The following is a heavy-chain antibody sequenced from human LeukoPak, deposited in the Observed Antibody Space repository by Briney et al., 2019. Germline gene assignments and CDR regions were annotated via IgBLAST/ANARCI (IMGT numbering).Heavy chain of an antibody. V-gene: IGHV4-34*01. D-gene: IGHD5-24*01. Sequence: SETLSLTCAVYGGSFSGYYWSWIRQPPGKGLEWIGEINHSGSTNYNPSLKSRVTISVDTSKNQFSLKLSSVTAADTAVYYCAGRKKRWLNFDYWGQGTLVTVSS. CDR2: INHSGST. CDR3: AGRKKRWLNFDY. CDR1: GGSFSGYY. J-gene: IGHJ4*02.